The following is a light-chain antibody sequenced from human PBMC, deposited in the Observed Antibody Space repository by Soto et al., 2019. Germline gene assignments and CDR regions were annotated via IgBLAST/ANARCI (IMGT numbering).Light chain of an antibody. CDR1: QSVSSSY. CDR3: QQYNNWPVT. J-gene: IGKJ4*01. Sequence: EIVLTQSPGTLSLSPGERATLSCRASQSVSSSYLAWYQQKVGQTPRLLIHGASTRATGIAARFSGSGSGTEFTLTISGLQSEDFATYYCQQYNNWPVTFGGGTKVDI. CDR2: GAS. V-gene: IGKV3D-15*01.